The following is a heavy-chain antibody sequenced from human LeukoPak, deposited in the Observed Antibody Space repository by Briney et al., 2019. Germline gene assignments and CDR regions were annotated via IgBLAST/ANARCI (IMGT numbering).Heavy chain of an antibody. CDR3: AKILPDTVTADY. Sequence: PGGSLRLSCAASGLALNAHGMHWVRQAPGKGLDWVASIWEDGTNINYADSVMGRFTISRDNSKNTLYLQMHSLRADDTAVYYCAKILPDTVTADYWGQGTLVTVSS. J-gene: IGHJ4*02. CDR1: GLALNAHG. V-gene: IGHV3-33*06. D-gene: IGHD4-11*01. CDR2: IWEDGTNI.